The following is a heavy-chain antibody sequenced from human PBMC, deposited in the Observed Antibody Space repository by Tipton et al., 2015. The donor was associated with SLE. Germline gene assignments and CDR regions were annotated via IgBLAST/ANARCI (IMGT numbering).Heavy chain of an antibody. Sequence: SLRLSCAASGFTFSSYGMHWVRQTPGKGLEWVAVIWYDGSNKYYADSVKGRFTISRDNSKNTLYLQMNSLRAEDTAVYYCAREGVLGPDAFDIWGQGTMVTVSS. CDR1: GFTFSSYG. D-gene: IGHD7-27*01. V-gene: IGHV3-33*01. CDR3: AREGVLGPDAFDI. J-gene: IGHJ3*02. CDR2: IWYDGSNK.